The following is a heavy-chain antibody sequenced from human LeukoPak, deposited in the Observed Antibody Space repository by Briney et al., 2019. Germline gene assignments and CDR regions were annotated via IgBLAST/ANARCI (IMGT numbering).Heavy chain of an antibody. V-gene: IGHV1-69*05. J-gene: IGHJ4*02. CDR3: ASAIGIAAAGTFFDY. D-gene: IGHD6-13*01. CDR2: ITPIFGTA. Sequence: SVKVSCKASGGTFSSYAISWVRQAPGQGLEWMGGITPIFGTANYAQKFQGRVTITTDESTSTAYMELSSLRSEDTAVYYCASAIGIAAAGTFFDYWGQGTLVTVSS. CDR1: GGTFSSYA.